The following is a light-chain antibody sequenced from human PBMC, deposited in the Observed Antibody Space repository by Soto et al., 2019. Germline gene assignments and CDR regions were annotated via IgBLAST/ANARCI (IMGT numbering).Light chain of an antibody. CDR3: QQRRNGRT. CDR1: QSVSSY. CDR2: DAS. J-gene: IGKJ2*01. V-gene: IGKV3-11*01. Sequence: EIVLTQSPATLSLSPGERATLSCRASQSVSSYLAWYQQKPGQAPRLLIYDASNRAAGIPARFSGSGSGTAFTLTISSLEPEDFAVYYCQQRRNGRTFGQGTKLEIK.